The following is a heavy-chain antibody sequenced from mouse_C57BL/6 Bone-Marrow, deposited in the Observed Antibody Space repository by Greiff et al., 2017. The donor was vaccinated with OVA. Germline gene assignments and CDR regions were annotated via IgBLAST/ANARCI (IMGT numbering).Heavy chain of an antibody. Sequence: VHVKQSVAELVRPGASVKLSCTASGFNIKNNYMHWVKQRPEQGLEWIGRIDPENGNTKYAPKFQAKATITADTSSNTAYLQLSSLTSEDTAIYYCARFYGWPAYWGQGTLVTVSA. CDR2: IDPENGNT. J-gene: IGHJ3*01. CDR1: GFNIKNNY. D-gene: IGHD1-1*01. V-gene: IGHV14-3*01. CDR3: ARFYGWPAY.